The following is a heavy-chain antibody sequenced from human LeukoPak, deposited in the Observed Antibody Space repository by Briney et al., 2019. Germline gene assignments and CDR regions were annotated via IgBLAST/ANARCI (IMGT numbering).Heavy chain of an antibody. Sequence: NPSETLSLTCAVYGGSFSGYYWSWIRQPPGKGLEWIGEINHSGSTNYNPSLKSRVTISVDTSKNQFSLKLSSVTAADTAVYYCAREGLARAFDIWGQGTMVTVSS. J-gene: IGHJ3*02. CDR3: AREGLARAFDI. V-gene: IGHV4-34*01. CDR2: INHSGST. D-gene: IGHD5-12*01. CDR1: GGSFSGYY.